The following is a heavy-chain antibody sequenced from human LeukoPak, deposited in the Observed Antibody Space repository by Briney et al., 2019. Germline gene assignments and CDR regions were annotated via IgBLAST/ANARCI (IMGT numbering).Heavy chain of an antibody. J-gene: IGHJ3*01. D-gene: IGHD3-22*01. CDR2: VNPDSGGI. CDR1: GYTFTDNY. Sequence: ASVKVSCKASGYTFTDNYIHWVRQAPGQGLEWMGRVNPDSGGINYAQKFQGRVTMTRDTSINTAFVELRRLRSGDTATYYCAGAQNYHDRSGYSDDTFDVWGHGTMITVSS. CDR3: AGAQNYHDRSGYSDDTFDV. V-gene: IGHV1-2*06.